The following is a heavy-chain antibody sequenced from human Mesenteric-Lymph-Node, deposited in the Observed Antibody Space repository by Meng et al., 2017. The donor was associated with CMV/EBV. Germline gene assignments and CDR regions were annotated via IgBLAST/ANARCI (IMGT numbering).Heavy chain of an antibody. D-gene: IGHD5/OR15-5a*01. V-gene: IGHV3-21*01. CDR1: GFTFSSYS. CDR3: AKDPEYLQTPPYYYYYGMDV. Sequence: GGSLRLSCAASGFTFSSYSMNWVRQAPGKGLEWVSSISSSSSYIYYADSVKGRFTISRDNANNSLYLQMNSLRAEDTAVYYCAKDPEYLQTPPYYYYYGMDVWGQGTTVTVSS. CDR2: ISSSSSYI. J-gene: IGHJ6*02.